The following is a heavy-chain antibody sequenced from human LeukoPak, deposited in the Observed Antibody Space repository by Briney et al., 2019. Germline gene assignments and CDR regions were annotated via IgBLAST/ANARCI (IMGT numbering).Heavy chain of an antibody. Sequence: GRSLRPSCAASGFTFDDYSMHWVRQDPGECLEWVSGISWNSGSIGYADSMKGRLSITRDNTKNSLYLQMNSLIAADTALSYCAKDLAGYDPSYYYDSGSYYEYGMDVWGQGTTVTVSS. D-gene: IGHD3-10*01. J-gene: IGHJ6*02. CDR3: AKDLAGYDPSYYYDSGSYYEYGMDV. CDR2: ISWNSGSI. V-gene: IGHV3-9*01. CDR1: GFTFDDYS.